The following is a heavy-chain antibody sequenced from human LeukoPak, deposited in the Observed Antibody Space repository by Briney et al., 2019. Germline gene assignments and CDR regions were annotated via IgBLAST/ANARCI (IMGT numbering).Heavy chain of an antibody. V-gene: IGHV4-39*01. D-gene: IGHD1-26*01. CDR1: GGSIGGSTDF. J-gene: IGHJ5*02. Sequence: SETLPLTCTVSGGSIGGSTDFWGWIRQAPGKGLEWIGTIYYGGSTYYNPSLNSLVTISVDTSKNQFSLKLSSLTAADTAVYYCARQLGGGTYYRFDPWGQGTLVTVSS. CDR2: IYYGGST. CDR3: ARQLGGGTYYRFDP.